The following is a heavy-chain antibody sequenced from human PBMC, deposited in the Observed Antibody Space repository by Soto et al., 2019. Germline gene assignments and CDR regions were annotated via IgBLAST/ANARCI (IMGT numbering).Heavy chain of an antibody. V-gene: IGHV3-49*03. CDR2: IRSKAYGGTT. Sequence: GGSLRLSCTASGFTFGDYAMSWFLQAPGKGLEWVGFIRSKAYGGTTEYAASVKGRFTISRDDSKSIAYLQMNSLKTEDTAVYYCTRDRGYSYGYPDYCYYGMDVWGQGTTVTVSS. D-gene: IGHD5-18*01. J-gene: IGHJ6*02. CDR1: GFTFGDYA. CDR3: TRDRGYSYGYPDYCYYGMDV.